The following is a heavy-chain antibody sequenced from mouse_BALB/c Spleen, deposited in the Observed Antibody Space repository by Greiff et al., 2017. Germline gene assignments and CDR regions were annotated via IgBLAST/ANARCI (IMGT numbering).Heavy chain of an antibody. CDR1: GFNIKDTY. CDR2: IDPANGNT. CDR3: AYWGFDY. V-gene: IGHV14-3*02. Sequence: VQLQHSGAELVKPGASVKLSCTASGFNIKDTYLHWVKQRPEQGLEWIGRIDPANGNTKYDPKFQGKATITADTSSNTAYLQLSSLTSEDTAVYYWAYWGFDYWGQGTTLTVSS. J-gene: IGHJ2*01. D-gene: IGHD4-1*01.